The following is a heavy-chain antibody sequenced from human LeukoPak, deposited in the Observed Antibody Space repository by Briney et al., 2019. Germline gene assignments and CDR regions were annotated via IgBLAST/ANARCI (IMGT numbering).Heavy chain of an antibody. CDR3: AKEYSSGWYVYYYYGMDV. CDR1: GFTFSSYA. Sequence: GGSLRPSCAASGFTFSSYAMSWVRQAPGKGLEWVSAISGSGGSTYYADSVKGRFTISRDNSKNTLYLQVNSLRAEDTAVYYCAKEYSSGWYVYYYYGMDVWGQGTTVTVSS. CDR2: ISGSGGST. J-gene: IGHJ6*02. V-gene: IGHV3-23*01. D-gene: IGHD6-19*01.